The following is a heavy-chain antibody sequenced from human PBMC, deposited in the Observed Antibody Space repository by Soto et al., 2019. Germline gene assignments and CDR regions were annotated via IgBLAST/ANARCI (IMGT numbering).Heavy chain of an antibody. Sequence: QVQLQQSGAGLLKPSETLSLTCAVYGESFSGHIWTWIRQTPGKGLQWIGQINHSGSASYNPSLKSRVTISVHTSNSQFSLELSSVTAADTAVYYCARCLITGSHYSGGWYYFDSWGQGTQFTVSS. V-gene: IGHV4-34*01. CDR1: GESFSGHI. CDR2: INHSGSA. J-gene: IGHJ4*02. CDR3: ARCLITGSHYSGGWYYFDS. D-gene: IGHD6-19*01.